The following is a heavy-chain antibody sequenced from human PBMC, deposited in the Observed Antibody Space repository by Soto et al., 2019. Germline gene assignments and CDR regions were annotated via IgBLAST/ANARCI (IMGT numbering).Heavy chain of an antibody. V-gene: IGHV4-59*11. CDR2: IYYRGNT. D-gene: IGHD1-26*01. CDR1: GGSISSHY. CDR3: ARDGREASGIDV. J-gene: IGHJ6*02. Sequence: QVQLEESGPGLVKPSETLSLTCTVSGGSISSHYWSWVRQGPGKGLEWIGCIYYRGNTFYNPSLKSRGTISVDTSNNQFSLKLDSVTPADTAVYYCARDGREASGIDVWGQGTAVTVSS.